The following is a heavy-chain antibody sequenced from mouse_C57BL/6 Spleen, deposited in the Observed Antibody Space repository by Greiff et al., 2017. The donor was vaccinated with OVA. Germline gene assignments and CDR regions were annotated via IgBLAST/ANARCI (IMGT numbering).Heavy chain of an antibody. CDR3: ARSPIYYGNWYFDV. CDR2: INPGSGGT. Sequence: VQLVESGAELVRPGTSVKVSCKASGYAFTNYLIEWVKQRPGQGLEWIGVINPGSGGTNYNEKFKGKATLTADKSSSTAYMQLSSLTSEDSAVYFCARSPIYYGNWYFDVWGTGTTVTVSS. J-gene: IGHJ1*03. V-gene: IGHV1-54*01. D-gene: IGHD2-1*01. CDR1: GYAFTNYL.